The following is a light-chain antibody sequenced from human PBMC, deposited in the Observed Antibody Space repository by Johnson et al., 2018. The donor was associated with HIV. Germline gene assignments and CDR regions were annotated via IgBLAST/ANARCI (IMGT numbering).Light chain of an antibody. CDR3: GTWDSSLSAGGV. Sequence: QSVLTQPPSVSAAPGQKVTISCSGSSFNIGNNYVSWYQQLPGTAPKLLIYENNKRPSGIPDRFSGSKSGTSATLGITGLQTWDEADYYCGTWDSSLSAGGVFGTGTKVTVL. CDR2: ENN. V-gene: IGLV1-51*02. J-gene: IGLJ1*01. CDR1: SFNIGNNY.